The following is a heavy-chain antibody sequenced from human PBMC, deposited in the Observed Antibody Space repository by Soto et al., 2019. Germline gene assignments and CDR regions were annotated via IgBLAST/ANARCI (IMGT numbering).Heavy chain of an antibody. D-gene: IGHD1-26*01. CDR2: ISWNSGSI. V-gene: IGHV3-9*01. J-gene: IGHJ3*02. CDR3: ANVRWDMAFDI. Sequence: GGSLRLSCAASGFTFDDYAMHWVRQAPGKGLEWVSGISWNSGSIGYADSVKGRFTISRDNAKNSLYLQMNSLRAEDTALYYCANVRWDMAFDIWGQGTMVTVSS. CDR1: GFTFDDYA.